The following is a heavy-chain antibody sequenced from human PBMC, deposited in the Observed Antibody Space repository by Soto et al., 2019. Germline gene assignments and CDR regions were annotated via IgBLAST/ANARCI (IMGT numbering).Heavy chain of an antibody. V-gene: IGHV3-74*03. CDR3: TKDGRRVGDYVYQGMGV. D-gene: IGHD3-16*01. CDR1: GFTFNRYW. CDR2: IDSDGSGT. J-gene: IGHJ6*02. Sequence: EMQLVESGGGLVRPGGSLRLSCAASGFTFNRYWMHWVRQAPGEGLVWVARIDSDGSGTKHTDSVQGRFTISRDNANKTLLWQMKSLGPEDTAVYYCTKDGRRVGDYVYQGMGVWGQGTTVTVSS.